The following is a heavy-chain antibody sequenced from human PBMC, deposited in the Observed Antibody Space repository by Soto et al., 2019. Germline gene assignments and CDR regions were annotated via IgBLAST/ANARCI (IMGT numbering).Heavy chain of an antibody. CDR1: GGSASGRRHF. D-gene: IGHD2-15*01. V-gene: IGHV4-61*01. CDR3: ARGVTSSRREVVGYVYY. Sequence: PSETLTFTCSVSGGSASGRRHFWNWIWQISAEGLEWIGYLNSSGSTTDSPYLKSRVPTSVDTSKTQFSLKLSSVTAADTAIYYCARGVTSSRREVVGYVYYWDDGTHITV. J-gene: IGHJ4*01. CDR2: LNSSGST.